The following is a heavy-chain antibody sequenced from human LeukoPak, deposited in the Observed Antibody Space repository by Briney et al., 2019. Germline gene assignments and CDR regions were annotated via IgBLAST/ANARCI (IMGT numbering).Heavy chain of an antibody. D-gene: IGHD3-10*01. J-gene: IGHJ4*02. CDR3: ARDSGMVRGTVDY. CDR1: GFTFSNYG. Sequence: GGSLRLSCAPSGFTFSNYGMHWVRQAAGKGLEWVAVIWYDGSNKYYADSVKGRFTISRDNSKNTLYLQMNSLRAEDTAVYYCARDSGMVRGTVDYWGQGTLVTVSS. CDR2: IWYDGSNK. V-gene: IGHV3-33*01.